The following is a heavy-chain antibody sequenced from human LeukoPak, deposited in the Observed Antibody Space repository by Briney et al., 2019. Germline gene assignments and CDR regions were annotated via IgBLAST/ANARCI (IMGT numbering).Heavy chain of an antibody. J-gene: IGHJ4*02. CDR1: GFTFSSYG. V-gene: IGHV3-33*01. CDR3: ARNAFRDGYNSLGY. D-gene: IGHD5-24*01. Sequence: GGSLRLSCAPSGFTFSSYGMHWVRQAPGKGLEWVAVIWYDGSNKYYAGSVKGRFTISRDNSKNTLYLQMNSLRAEDTAVYYCARNAFRDGYNSLGYWGQGTLVTVSS. CDR2: IWYDGSNK.